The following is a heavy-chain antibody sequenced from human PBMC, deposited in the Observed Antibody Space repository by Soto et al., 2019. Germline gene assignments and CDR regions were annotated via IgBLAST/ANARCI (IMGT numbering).Heavy chain of an antibody. D-gene: IGHD2-2*01. CDR3: AKLGSSSWSPHYYFDY. CDR2: ITGSGSDT. CDR1: GFIFNNYA. J-gene: IGHJ4*02. V-gene: IGHV3-23*01. Sequence: GGSLRLSCAASGFIFNNYAMGWVRQAPGKGLEWVSAITGSGSDTYYLGSVKGRFTISRDNSKNTLYLQMNSLRAEDTAIYYCAKLGSSSWSPHYYFDYWGQGTLVTVSS.